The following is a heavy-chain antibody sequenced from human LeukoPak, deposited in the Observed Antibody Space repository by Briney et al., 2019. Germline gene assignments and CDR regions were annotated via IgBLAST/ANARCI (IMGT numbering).Heavy chain of an antibody. CDR3: VRECSCGPYCMVV. D-gene: IGHD2-21*01. V-gene: IGHV3-64D*09. CDR1: GFPFSSYA. Sequence: GGPLRLSCSASGFPFSSYAMHWVRQAPGKGLEYVSAISDSGGSTDYADSVKGRFTISRYNSKNTLYLHMSSQRAEDAAVYFCVRECSCGPYCMVVWGQGTTVADSS. J-gene: IGHJ6*02. CDR2: ISDSGGST.